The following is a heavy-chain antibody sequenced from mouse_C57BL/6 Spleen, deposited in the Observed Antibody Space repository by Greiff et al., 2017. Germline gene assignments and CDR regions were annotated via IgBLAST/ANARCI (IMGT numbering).Heavy chain of an antibody. CDR1: GYTFTTYP. CDR3: ARRGIITTVGFAY. Sequence: QVQLQQSGAELVKPGASVKMSCKASGYTFTTYPIEWMKQNHGKSLEWIGNFHPYNDDTKYNEKFKGKDTLTVEKSSSTVTLALRRLTTDDSAVYDCARRGIITTVGFAYWGQGTLVTVSA. V-gene: IGHV1-47*01. CDR2: FHPYNDDT. J-gene: IGHJ3*01. D-gene: IGHD1-1*01.